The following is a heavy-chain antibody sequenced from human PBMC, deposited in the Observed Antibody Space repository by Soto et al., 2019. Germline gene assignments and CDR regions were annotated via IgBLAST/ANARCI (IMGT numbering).Heavy chain of an antibody. CDR2: IGPSDSYT. CDR1: GYSFTSYW. J-gene: IGHJ4*02. V-gene: IGHV5-10-1*01. D-gene: IGHD5-18*01. CDR3: ARHSGGEYSYGYGLDY. Sequence: PGESLKISCKGSGYSFTSYWISWVRQMPGKGLEWMGRIGPSDSYTNYSPSFQGHVTISADKSISTAYLQWSSLKASDTAMYYCARHSGGEYSYGYGLDYWGQGTLVTVSS.